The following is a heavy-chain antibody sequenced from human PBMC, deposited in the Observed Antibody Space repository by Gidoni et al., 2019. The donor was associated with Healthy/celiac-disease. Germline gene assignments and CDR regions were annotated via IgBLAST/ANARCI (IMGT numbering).Heavy chain of an antibody. V-gene: IGHV3-74*01. CDR2: INSDGSST. J-gene: IGHJ4*02. CDR1: GFTFSSYW. Sequence: EVQLVESGGGLVQPGGSLRLSCAASGFTFSSYWLNWVRQAPGKGLVWVSRINSDGSSTSYADSVKGRFTISRDNAKNTLYLQMNSLRAEDTAVYYCARDLGIVAGIAYWGQGTLVTVSS. D-gene: IGHD6-19*01. CDR3: ARDLGIVAGIAY.